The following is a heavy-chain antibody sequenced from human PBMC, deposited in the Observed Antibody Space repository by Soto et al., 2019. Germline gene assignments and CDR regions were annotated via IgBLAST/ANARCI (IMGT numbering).Heavy chain of an antibody. CDR1: GFTFVSIA. V-gene: IGHV1-8*01. CDR3: ARADSSSSYAFDI. Sequence: GASVKVSCKASGFTFVSIAYHWMRQAPGQSPEWMAWVNGDNGNTGYAQKFQGRVTMTRNTSISTAYMELSSLRSEDTAVYYCARADSSSSYAFDIWGQGTMVTVSS. J-gene: IGHJ3*02. CDR2: VNGDNGNT. D-gene: IGHD6-6*01.